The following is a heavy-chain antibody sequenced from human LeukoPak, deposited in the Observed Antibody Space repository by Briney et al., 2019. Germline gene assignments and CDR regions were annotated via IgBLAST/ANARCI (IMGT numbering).Heavy chain of an antibody. CDR1: GYTFTSYD. V-gene: IGHV1-8*03. D-gene: IGHD6-13*01. J-gene: IGHJ6*03. Sequence: GASVKVSCKASGYTFTSYDINWVRQATGQGLEWMGWMNPNSGNTGYAQKFQGRVTITRDTSASTAYMELSSLRSEDMAVYYCARGSVGAAAGSYYYYMDVWGKGTTVTVSS. CDR3: ARGSVGAAAGSYYYYMDV. CDR2: MNPNSGNT.